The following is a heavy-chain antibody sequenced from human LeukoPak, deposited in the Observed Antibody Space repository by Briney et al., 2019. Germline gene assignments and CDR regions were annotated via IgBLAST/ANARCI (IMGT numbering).Heavy chain of an antibody. J-gene: IGHJ4*02. CDR1: GGSISSYY. V-gene: IGHV4-4*07. CDR2: IYTSGST. CDR3: ARDSSGWSFFPAYGY. D-gene: IGHD6-19*01. Sequence: PSETLSLTCTVSGGSISSYYWSWIRQPAGKGLEWIGRIYTSGSTNYNPSLKSRVTVSVDTSKNQFPLKLSSVTAADTAVYYCARDSSGWSFFPAYGYWGQGTLVTVSS.